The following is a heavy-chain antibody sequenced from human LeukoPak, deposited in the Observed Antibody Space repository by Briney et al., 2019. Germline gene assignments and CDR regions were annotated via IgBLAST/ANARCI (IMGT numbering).Heavy chain of an antibody. D-gene: IGHD2-2*01. J-gene: IGHJ6*02. V-gene: IGHV3-30*04. CDR3: ARGNGALGPVPPAMPPYYYSGMDV. CDR1: EFTLSTYA. CDR2: ISHDGSSN. Sequence: GGSLRLSCAASEFTLSTYAMHWVRQAPGKGLEWVAVISHDGSSNYYADSVKGRFTISRDNSKNTLYLQMHTLRAEDTAVYYCARGNGALGPVPPAMPPYYYSGMDVWGQGTTVTVSS.